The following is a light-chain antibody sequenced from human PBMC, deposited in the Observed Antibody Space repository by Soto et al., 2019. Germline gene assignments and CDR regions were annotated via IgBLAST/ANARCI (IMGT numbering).Light chain of an antibody. CDR2: DVS. J-gene: IGLJ2*01. CDR1: SSDVGGYNY. CDR3: SSYTSSNTLQVL. V-gene: IGLV2-14*01. Sequence: QSALTQPASVSGSPGQSITISCTGTSSDVGGYNYVSWYQQHPGKAPKLMIYDVSNRPSGVSNRFPGSNSGNTASLTISGLQAEDEADYHRSSYTSSNTLQVLFGGGTKVTVL.